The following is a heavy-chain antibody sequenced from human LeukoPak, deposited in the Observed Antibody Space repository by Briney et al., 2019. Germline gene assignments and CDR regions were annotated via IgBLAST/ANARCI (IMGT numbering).Heavy chain of an antibody. CDR2: IKQDGSEK. Sequence: PGGSLRLSCAASGFTFSSYWMSWVRQAPGKGLEWVANIKQDGSEKYYVDSVKGRFTISRDNAKNSLYLQMNSPRAEDTAVYYCARDCSSGWYPNYYFDYWGQGTLVTVSS. CDR1: GFTFSSYW. D-gene: IGHD6-19*01. J-gene: IGHJ4*02. V-gene: IGHV3-7*01. CDR3: ARDCSSGWYPNYYFDY.